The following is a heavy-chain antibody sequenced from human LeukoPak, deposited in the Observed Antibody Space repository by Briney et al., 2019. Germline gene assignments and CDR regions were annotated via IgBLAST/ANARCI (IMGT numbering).Heavy chain of an antibody. J-gene: IGHJ4*02. CDR3: ARVIAVAGSDY. Sequence: PGGSLRLSCAASGFTFSDFYMNWVRQAPGKGLEWVSYISSSSSTIYYADSVKGRFTISRDNAKNSLYLQMNSLRAEDTAVYYCARVIAVAGSDYWGQGTLVTVSS. CDR1: GFTFSDFY. CDR2: ISSSSSTI. V-gene: IGHV3-11*04. D-gene: IGHD6-19*01.